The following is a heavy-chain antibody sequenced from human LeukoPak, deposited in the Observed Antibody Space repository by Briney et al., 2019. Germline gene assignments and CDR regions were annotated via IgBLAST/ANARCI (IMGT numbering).Heavy chain of an antibody. CDR3: AKTHYYDSSGRAQFDY. CDR1: GFTFSSYA. Sequence: GGSLRLSCAASGFTFSSYAMSWVRQAPGKGLEWVLAISGSGGSTYYADSVKGRFTISRDNSKNTLYLQMNSLRAEDTAVYYCAKTHYYDSSGRAQFDYWGQGTLVTVSS. CDR2: ISGSGGST. D-gene: IGHD3-22*01. J-gene: IGHJ4*02. V-gene: IGHV3-23*01.